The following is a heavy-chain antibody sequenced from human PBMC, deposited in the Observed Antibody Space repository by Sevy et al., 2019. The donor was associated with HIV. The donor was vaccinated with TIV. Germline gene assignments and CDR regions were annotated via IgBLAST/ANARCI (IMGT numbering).Heavy chain of an antibody. Sequence: SETLSLTCTVSGGSISSGGYYWSWIRQHPGKGLEWIGYIYYSGSTYYNPSLKSRVTISVETSKNQFSLKLSSVTAADTAVYYCASTDTAMTRDAFDIWGQGTMVTVSS. CDR1: GGSISSGGYY. CDR3: ASTDTAMTRDAFDI. V-gene: IGHV4-31*03. J-gene: IGHJ3*02. CDR2: IYYSGST. D-gene: IGHD5-18*01.